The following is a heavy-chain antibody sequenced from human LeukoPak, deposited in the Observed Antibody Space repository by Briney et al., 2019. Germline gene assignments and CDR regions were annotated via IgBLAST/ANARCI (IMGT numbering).Heavy chain of an antibody. CDR3: ARDMVRGVTKSPPFDY. J-gene: IGHJ4*02. CDR1: GGSISSGGYS. D-gene: IGHD3-10*01. Sequence: KASQTLSLTCAVSGGSISSGGYSWSWIRQPPGKGLEWIGYIYHSGSTYYNPSLKSRVTISVDRSKNQFSLKLSSVTAADTAVYYCARDMVRGVTKSPPFDYWGQGTLVTVSS. CDR2: IYHSGST. V-gene: IGHV4-30-2*01.